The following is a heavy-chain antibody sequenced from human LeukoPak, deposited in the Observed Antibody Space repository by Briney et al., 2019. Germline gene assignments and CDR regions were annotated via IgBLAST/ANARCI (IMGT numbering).Heavy chain of an antibody. CDR1: GYTFTTYA. CDR3: ARSPYSGSYYVY. Sequence: ASVKVSCTASGYTFTTYAMHWVRQAPGQRLEWMGWINAGNGNTKYSQKFQGRVTITRDTSANTAYMELSSLRSEDTAVYYCARSPYSGSYYVYWGQGTLVTVSS. V-gene: IGHV1-3*01. D-gene: IGHD1-26*01. J-gene: IGHJ4*02. CDR2: INAGNGNT.